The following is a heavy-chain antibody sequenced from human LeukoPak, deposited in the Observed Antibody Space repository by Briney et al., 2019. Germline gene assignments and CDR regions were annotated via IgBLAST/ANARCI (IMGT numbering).Heavy chain of an antibody. V-gene: IGHV3-30*04. J-gene: IGHJ4*02. CDR3: WYGSGRALDY. CDR1: GFTFSSYA. CDR2: ISYDGSNK. D-gene: IGHD3-10*01. Sequence: GGSLRLSCAASGFTFSSYAMHWVRQAPGKGLEWEAVISYDGSNKYYADSVKGRFTISRDNSKNTLYLQMNSLRAEDTAVYYCWYGSGRALDYWGQGTLVTVSS.